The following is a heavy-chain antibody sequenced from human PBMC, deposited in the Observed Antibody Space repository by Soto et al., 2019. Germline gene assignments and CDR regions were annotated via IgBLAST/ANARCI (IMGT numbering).Heavy chain of an antibody. CDR3: ATQEVGGSYVYTFDP. V-gene: IGHV4-39*02. D-gene: IGHD1-26*01. J-gene: IGHJ5*02. Sequence: QLQLQESGPGLVKPSESLSLTSTVCGGSISSSSYYWGCIRQPPGKGLEWIGSIYYSGSTYYNPSLKSRVTISVDTSKNHFSLKLSSVTAADTAVYYCATQEVGGSYVYTFDPWGQGTLVTVSS. CDR1: GGSISSSSYY. CDR2: IYYSGST.